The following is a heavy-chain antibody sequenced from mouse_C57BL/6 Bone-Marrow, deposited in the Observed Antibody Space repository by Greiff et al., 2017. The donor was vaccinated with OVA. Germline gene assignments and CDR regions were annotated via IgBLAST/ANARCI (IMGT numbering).Heavy chain of an antibody. V-gene: IGHV5-12*01. Sequence: EVQVVESGGGLVQPGGSLKLSCAASGFTFSDYYMYWVRQTPEKRLEWVAYISNGGGSTYYPDTVKGRFTISRDNAKNTLYLQMSRLKSEDTAMYYCARGDWYFDVWGTGTTVTVSS. CDR2: ISNGGGST. CDR1: GFTFSDYY. J-gene: IGHJ1*03. CDR3: ARGDWYFDV.